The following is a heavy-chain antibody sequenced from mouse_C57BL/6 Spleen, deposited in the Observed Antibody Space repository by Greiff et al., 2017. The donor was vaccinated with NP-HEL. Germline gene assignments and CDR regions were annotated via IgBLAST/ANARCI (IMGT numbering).Heavy chain of an antibody. CDR2: IYPRSGNT. Sequence: VQLKQSGAELARPGASVKLSCKASGYTFTSYGISWVKQRTGQGLEWIGEIYPRSGNTYYNEKFKGKATLTADKSSSTAYMELRSLTSEDSAVYFCARGGGSSYGFDYWGQGTTLTVSS. V-gene: IGHV1-81*01. CDR1: GYTFTSYG. CDR3: ARGGGSSYGFDY. D-gene: IGHD1-1*01. J-gene: IGHJ2*01.